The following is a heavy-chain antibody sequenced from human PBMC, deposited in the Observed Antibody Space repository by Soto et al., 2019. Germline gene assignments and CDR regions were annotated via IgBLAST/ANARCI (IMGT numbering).Heavy chain of an antibody. Sequence: QVQLVQSGAEVKKPGSSVKVSCKASGGTFSSYAISWVRQAPGQGLEWMGGIIPIFGTANYAQKFQGRVTITADESTSAAYMELSSLRSEDTAVYYCAGGRTGSSGYYWWYFDLWGRGTLVTVSS. CDR1: GGTFSSYA. CDR3: AGGRTGSSGYYWWYFDL. V-gene: IGHV1-69*01. CDR2: IIPIFGTA. J-gene: IGHJ2*01. D-gene: IGHD3-22*01.